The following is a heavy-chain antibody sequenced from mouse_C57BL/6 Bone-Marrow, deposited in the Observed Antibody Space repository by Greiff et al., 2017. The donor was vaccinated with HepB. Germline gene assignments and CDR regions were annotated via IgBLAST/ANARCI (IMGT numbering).Heavy chain of an antibody. CDR1: GYAFSSSW. J-gene: IGHJ2*01. V-gene: IGHV1-82*01. CDR3: ARGRGGPNYYGSSLDY. Sequence: VQLQQSGPELVKPGASVKISCKASGYAFSSSWMNWVKQRPGKGLEWIGRIYPGDGDTNYNGKVKGKATLTADKSSSTAYMQLSSLTSEDSAVYFCARGRGGPNYYGSSLDYWGQGTTLTVSS. CDR2: IYPGDGDT. D-gene: IGHD1-1*01.